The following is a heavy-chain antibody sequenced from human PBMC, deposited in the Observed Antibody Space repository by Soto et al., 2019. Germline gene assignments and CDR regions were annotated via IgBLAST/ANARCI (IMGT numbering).Heavy chain of an antibody. CDR1: GGTFSTYA. V-gene: IGHV1-69*05. J-gene: IGHJ4*02. CDR3: ARGGHSSGWNY. CDR2: IIPIFGKA. Sequence: QVQLVQSGAEVKKPGSSVKVSCKASGGTFSTYAFTWVRQAPGQGLEWMGGIIPIFGKANYAQKFQGRVTITPDEPTTTAYTDLTNLTSEDTAMYSCARGGHSSGWNYWGQGTLVTVSS. D-gene: IGHD6-19*01.